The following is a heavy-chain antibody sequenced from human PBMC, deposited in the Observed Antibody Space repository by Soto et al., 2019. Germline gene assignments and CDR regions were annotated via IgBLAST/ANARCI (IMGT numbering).Heavy chain of an antibody. Sequence: VQLLESGGALVQPGGSLRLSCAVSGININNYVMSWVRQAPGKGLEWASSISGSGGSTYYADSVKGRFTISRDNSKNTLYLQMSSLRAEDTAVYYCAKGWGDYWGQGTQVTVSS. CDR1: GININNYV. V-gene: IGHV3-23*01. CDR2: ISGSGGST. D-gene: IGHD7-27*01. CDR3: AKGWGDY. J-gene: IGHJ4*02.